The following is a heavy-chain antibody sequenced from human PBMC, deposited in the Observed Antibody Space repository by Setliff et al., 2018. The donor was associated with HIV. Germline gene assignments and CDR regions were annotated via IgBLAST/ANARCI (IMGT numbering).Heavy chain of an antibody. J-gene: IGHJ4*02. Sequence: ASVKVSCKVSGYTLTKLSMHWVRQAPGKGLEWMGGFDPELGETFFAQRFQGRITMTEDTSADTAYMELRSLRSDDTATYYCAIDNRGGVGAPYYFDYWGQGARVTVSS. CDR3: AIDNRGGVGAPYYFDY. D-gene: IGHD1-26*01. V-gene: IGHV1-24*01. CDR1: GYTLTKLS. CDR2: FDPELGET.